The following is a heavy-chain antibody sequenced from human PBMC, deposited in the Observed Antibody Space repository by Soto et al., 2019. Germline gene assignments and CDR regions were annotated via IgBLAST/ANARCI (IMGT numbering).Heavy chain of an antibody. CDR1: GFTFSSYG. CDR2: ISYDGSNK. D-gene: IGHD4-4*01. J-gene: IGHJ6*02. V-gene: IGHV3-30*18. CDR3: AKDTTTVTLYYYYGMDV. Sequence: QVQLVESGGGVVQPGRSLRLSCAASGFTFSSYGMHWVRQAPGKGLEWVAVISYDGSNKYYADSVKVRFTISRDNSKNTLYLQMNSLRAEDTAVYYCAKDTTTVTLYYYYGMDVWGQGTTVTVSS.